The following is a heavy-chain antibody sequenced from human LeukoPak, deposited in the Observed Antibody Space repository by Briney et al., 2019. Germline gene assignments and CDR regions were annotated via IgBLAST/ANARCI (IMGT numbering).Heavy chain of an antibody. CDR3: ATGILSGSRFDY. V-gene: IGHV3-30-3*01. CDR1: IFTFSSYT. D-gene: IGHD1-26*01. CDR2: TSYDASKT. J-gene: IGHJ4*02. Sequence: PGGSLRLSCAASIFTFSSYTMHWVRQAPGKGLEWVALTSYDASKTYYADSVKGRFTISRDNSKNTLYLQMNSLRTEDTAVYYCATGILSGSRFDYWGQGTLVTVSS.